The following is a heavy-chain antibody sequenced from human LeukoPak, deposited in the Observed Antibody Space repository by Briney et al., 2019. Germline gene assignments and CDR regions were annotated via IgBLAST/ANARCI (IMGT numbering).Heavy chain of an antibody. CDR3: ARQVTNWYGAFDF. J-gene: IGHJ4*02. D-gene: IGHD1-1*01. CDR1: GGSVSSGGHY. CDR2: IYNSGRT. Sequence: SETLSLTCTVSGGSVSSGGHYWSWIRQPPGKGLEWIGYIYNSGRTNYNPSLKSRATISGDTSTNRFSLKLNSVTAADTAVYFCARQVTNWYGAFDFWGQGTLVTVSS. V-gene: IGHV4-61*08.